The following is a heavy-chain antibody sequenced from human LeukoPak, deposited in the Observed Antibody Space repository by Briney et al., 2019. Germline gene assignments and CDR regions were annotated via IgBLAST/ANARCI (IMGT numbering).Heavy chain of an antibody. D-gene: IGHD2-21*01. CDR1: GGSISSGGYY. J-gene: IGHJ4*02. CDR2: IYHSGST. CDR3: AREDFGELDY. Sequence: SETLPLTCTVSGGSISSGGYYWSWIRQPPGKGLEWIGYIYHSGSTYYNPPLKSRVTISVDRSKNQFSLKLSSVTAADTAVYYCAREDFGELDYWGQGALVTVSS. V-gene: IGHV4-30-2*01.